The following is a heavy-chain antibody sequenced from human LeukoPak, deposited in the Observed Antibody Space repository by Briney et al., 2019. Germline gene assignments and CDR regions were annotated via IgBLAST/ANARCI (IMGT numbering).Heavy chain of an antibody. D-gene: IGHD4-17*01. CDR2: GYHSGNT. J-gene: IGHJ4*02. V-gene: IGHV4-39*02. CDR3: ARLRDYGYYFDY. CDR1: GGSISISSYY. Sequence: SETLSLTCTVSGGSISISSYYWGWIRQPPGKGLVWIGSGYHSGNTYYNPSLESRVTISVDTSKNHFSLKLSSVTAADTAVYYCARLRDYGYYFDYWGQGTLVTVSS.